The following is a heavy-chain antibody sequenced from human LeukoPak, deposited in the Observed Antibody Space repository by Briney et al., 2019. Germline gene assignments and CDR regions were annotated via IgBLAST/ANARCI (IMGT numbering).Heavy chain of an antibody. V-gene: IGHV1-18*01. Sequence: ASVKVSCKASGYTFTSYGISWVRQAPGQGLEWMGWISAYNGNTNYAQKLQGRVTMTRDTSISTVYMDLSGLRSDDTAIFYCARVLYLSDSRGMFDYWGQGTLVTVSS. D-gene: IGHD6-13*01. CDR1: GYTFTSYG. CDR2: ISAYNGNT. CDR3: ARVLYLSDSRGMFDY. J-gene: IGHJ4*02.